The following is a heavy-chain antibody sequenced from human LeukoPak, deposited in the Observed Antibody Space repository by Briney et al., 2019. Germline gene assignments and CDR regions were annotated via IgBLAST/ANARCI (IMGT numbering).Heavy chain of an antibody. CDR3: VRDQGGAVSY. CDR1: GFTFSSYS. J-gene: IGHJ4*02. V-gene: IGHV3-48*01. Sequence: GGSLRLSCAASGFTFSSYSMNWVRQAPGKGLEWVSYIRSLSGTINYADSVKGRFIISRDNAKNSMFLQMNSLRAEDTAVYYCVRDQGGAVSYWGQGTLVTVSS. CDR2: IRSLSGTI. D-gene: IGHD3-16*01.